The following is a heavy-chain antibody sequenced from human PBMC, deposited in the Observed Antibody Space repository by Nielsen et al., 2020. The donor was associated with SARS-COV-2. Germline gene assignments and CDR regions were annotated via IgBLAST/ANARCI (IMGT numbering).Heavy chain of an antibody. Sequence: VRQAPGKGLVWVSRINSDGSSTSYADSVKGRFTISRDNAKNTLYLQMNSLRAEDTAVYYCARVDYDFWSGYFYGMDVWGQGTTVTVSS. D-gene: IGHD3-3*01. CDR3: ARVDYDFWSGYFYGMDV. CDR2: INSDGSST. V-gene: IGHV3-74*01. J-gene: IGHJ6*02.